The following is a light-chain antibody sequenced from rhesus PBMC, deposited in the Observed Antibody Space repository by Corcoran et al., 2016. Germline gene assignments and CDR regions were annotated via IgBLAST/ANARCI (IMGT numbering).Light chain of an antibody. J-gene: IGLJ1*01. Sequence: QAAPTQSPSVSGSPGQSVTISCTGTSSDIGGYNRVSWYQQHPGHAPKLMLYEGSKRPSGVSDRFSGAKSGNTASLNISGRQAEGEAEYYCSSYASSSTYIFGAGTRLTVL. CDR1: SSDIGGYNR. CDR3: SSYASSSTYI. V-gene: IGLV2-13*03. CDR2: EGS.